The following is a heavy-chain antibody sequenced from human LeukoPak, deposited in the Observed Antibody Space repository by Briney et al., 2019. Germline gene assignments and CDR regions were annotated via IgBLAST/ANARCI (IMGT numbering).Heavy chain of an antibody. CDR2: ISSSSSYI. CDR3: VRVGSSGYHRYFDL. D-gene: IGHD3-22*01. J-gene: IGHJ2*01. Sequence: GALRLSCAASGFTFSSYAMSWVRQAPGKGLEWVSSISSSSSYIYYADSAKGRFTISRDNTHNSLFLQMHYLRAEDTAVYYCVRVGSSGYHRYFDLWGRGTLVTVSS. V-gene: IGHV3-21*01. CDR1: GFTFSSYA.